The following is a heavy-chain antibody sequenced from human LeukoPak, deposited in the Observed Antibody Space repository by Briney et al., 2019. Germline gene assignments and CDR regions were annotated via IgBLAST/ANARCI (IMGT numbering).Heavy chain of an antibody. V-gene: IGHV4-39*02. D-gene: IGHD3-22*01. CDR3: ARDRYYYDSSGYCRFDY. CDR1: GVSISSSNSY. Sequence: SETLSLTCTVSGVSISSSNSYWGWIRQPPGKGLEWIGSIYYSGNTYYNASLKSQVSISIDTSKNQFSLRLTSVTAADTAVYYCARDRYYYDSSGYCRFDYWGQGTLVTVSS. J-gene: IGHJ4*02. CDR2: IYYSGNT.